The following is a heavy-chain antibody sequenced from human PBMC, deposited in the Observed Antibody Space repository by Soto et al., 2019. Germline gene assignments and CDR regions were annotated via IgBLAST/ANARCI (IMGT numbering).Heavy chain of an antibody. CDR1: GYSFTSYW. V-gene: IGHV5-10-1*01. D-gene: IGHD5-12*01. CDR2: FDSSDSST. J-gene: IGHJ4*02. Sequence: GEALKISWKGSGYSFTSYWITWVRQMPGKGVGLMGRFDSSDSSTNYRPSFRGKVTISSYRSTHTAYLQWSSLKASDTAMYYCARWVKMATTHKYYFYXWGQGTLVTVSX. CDR3: ARWVKMATTHKYYFYX.